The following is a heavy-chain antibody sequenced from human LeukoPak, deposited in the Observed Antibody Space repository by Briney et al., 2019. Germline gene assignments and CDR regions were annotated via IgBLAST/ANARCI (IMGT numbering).Heavy chain of an antibody. CDR2: IYYSGST. Sequence: SETLSLTCTVSGGSSSSYYWSWIRQSPGKGLEWIGYIYYSGSTNYNPSLKSRVTISVDTSKNQFSLKLSSVTAADTAVYYCARGDDSSGYSTFDIWGQGTMVTVSS. V-gene: IGHV4-59*12. D-gene: IGHD3-22*01. CDR1: GGSSSSYY. CDR3: ARGDDSSGYSTFDI. J-gene: IGHJ3*02.